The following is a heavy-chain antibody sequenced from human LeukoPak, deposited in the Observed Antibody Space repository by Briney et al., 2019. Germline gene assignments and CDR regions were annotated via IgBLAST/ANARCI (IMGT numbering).Heavy chain of an antibody. D-gene: IGHD3-10*01. V-gene: IGHV4-61*02. CDR1: GGSIITGSYY. J-gene: IGHJ4*02. Sequence: SETLSLTCTVSGGSIITGSYYWSWIRQPAGKGLEWIGRVYSGGSTHYNPSLKSRVTISVDTSKNQFSLKLTSVTAADTAVYYCARDRELGYWGQGTLVTVSS. CDR3: ARDRELGY. CDR2: VYSGGST.